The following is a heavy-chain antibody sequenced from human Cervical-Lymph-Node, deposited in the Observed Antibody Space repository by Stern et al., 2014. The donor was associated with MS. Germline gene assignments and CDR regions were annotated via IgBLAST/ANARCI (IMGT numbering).Heavy chain of an antibody. D-gene: IGHD4-17*01. V-gene: IGHV3-33*01. CDR1: GFAFNNYG. Sequence: VQLVESGGGVVQPGESLRLSCSASGFAFNNYGMHWVRKAPGKGLEWVALIWRDGSDQYYAHFVKGRFSISRDNSNNTLYLQMNSLTAEDTAVYYRATDSFRFGDYSHWGQGSLVAVSS. CDR3: ATDSFRFGDYSH. J-gene: IGHJ4*02. CDR2: IWRDGSDQ.